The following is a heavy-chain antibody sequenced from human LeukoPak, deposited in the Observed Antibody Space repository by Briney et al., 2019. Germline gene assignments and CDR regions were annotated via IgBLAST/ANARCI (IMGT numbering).Heavy chain of an antibody. CDR2: ITGTSGVT. Sequence: PGGSLRLSCAASGFTFGSFAMSWVRQAPEKGLEWVSTITGTSGVTYHADSVKGRFTISRDNSKNTLYLQMNSLRAEDTAVYYCAKDGKVGSITSRFDNWGQGTLVTVSS. CDR3: AKDGKVGSITSRFDN. D-gene: IGHD2-2*01. V-gene: IGHV3-23*01. CDR1: GFTFGSFA. J-gene: IGHJ4*02.